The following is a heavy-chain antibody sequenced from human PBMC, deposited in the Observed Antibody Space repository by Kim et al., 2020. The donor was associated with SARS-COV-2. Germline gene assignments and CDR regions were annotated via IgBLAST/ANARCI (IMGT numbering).Heavy chain of an antibody. CDR1: GGSISSYY. V-gene: IGHV4-59*13. CDR3: ARTATTIFGVVQYYFDY. Sequence: SETLSLTCTVSGGSISSYYWSWIRQPPGKGLEWIGYIYYSGSTNYNPSLKSRVTISVDTSKNQFSLKLSSVTAADTAVYYCARTATTIFGVVQYYFDYWG. CDR2: IYYSGST. D-gene: IGHD3-3*01. J-gene: IGHJ4*01.